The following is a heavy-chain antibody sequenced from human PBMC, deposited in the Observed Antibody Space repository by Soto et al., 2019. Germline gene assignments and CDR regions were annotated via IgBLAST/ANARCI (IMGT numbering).Heavy chain of an antibody. V-gene: IGHV4-30-4*01. J-gene: IGHJ4*02. CDR3: ARGYALGIAPPQPRSFDY. CDR2: IYYSGST. D-gene: IGHD5-12*01. Sequence: SETLSLTCTVSGGSISSGDYYWSWIRQPPGKGLEWIGYIYYSGSTYYNPSRKSRVTISVDTSKNQFALTLSSVTAADTAVYYCARGYALGIAPPQPRSFDYWGQGTLVTVS. CDR1: GGSISSGDYY.